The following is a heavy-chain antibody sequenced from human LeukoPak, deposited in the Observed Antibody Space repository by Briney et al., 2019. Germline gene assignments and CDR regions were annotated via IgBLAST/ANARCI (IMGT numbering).Heavy chain of an antibody. J-gene: IGHJ4*02. D-gene: IGHD3-10*01. V-gene: IGHV3-30*14. CDR3: ASWPGAWYGEDS. CDR1: GFTFSSYV. Sequence: GGSLRLSCAASGFTFSSYVMHWVRQAPGKGLECVAVISYEGSNKYHADSVKGRFTISRDTSKNTLNLQMNSLRVEDTAVYYCASWPGAWYGEDSWGQGTLVTVSS. CDR2: ISYEGSNK.